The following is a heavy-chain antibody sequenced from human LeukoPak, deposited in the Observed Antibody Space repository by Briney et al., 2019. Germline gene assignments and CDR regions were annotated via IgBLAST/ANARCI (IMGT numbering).Heavy chain of an antibody. CDR2: IYYSGST. V-gene: IGHV4-39*07. D-gene: IGHD3-10*01. CDR1: GGSISSSSYY. Sequence: SETLSLTCTVSGGSISSSSYYRGWIRQPPGKGLEWIGSIYYSGSTYYNPSLKSRVTISVDTSKNQFSLKLSSVTAADTAVYYCARVDYYGSGSYLFDYWGQGTLVTVSS. CDR3: ARVDYYGSGSYLFDY. J-gene: IGHJ4*02.